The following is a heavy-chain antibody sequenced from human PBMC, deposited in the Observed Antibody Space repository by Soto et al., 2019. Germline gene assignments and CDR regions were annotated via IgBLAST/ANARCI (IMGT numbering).Heavy chain of an antibody. CDR2: INPDGSAK. CDR3: AAPPTGHVYFNH. V-gene: IGHV3-7*01. D-gene: IGHD2-8*02. J-gene: IGHJ1*01. CDR1: GFTFSSYW. Sequence: GGSLRLSCAASGFTFSSYWMTWLRQAPGKGLEWVANINPDGSAKYYVDSVKGRFTISRDNAKNSLYLQMKSVRVEDTAVYYCAAPPTGHVYFNHWGQGALVTVSS.